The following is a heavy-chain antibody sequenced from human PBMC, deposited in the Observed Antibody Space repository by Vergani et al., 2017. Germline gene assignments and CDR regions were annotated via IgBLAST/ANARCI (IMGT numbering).Heavy chain of an antibody. D-gene: IGHD3-10*01. V-gene: IGHV1-46*01. CDR2: INPSGGST. J-gene: IGHJ4*02. Sequence: QVQLVPSGAEVNKPGASVKVSCKVSGYTLTELSMHWVRQAPGKGLEWMGIINPSGGSTSYAQKFQGRVTMTRDTSTSTVYMELSSLRSEDTAVYYFARGTRDEVPFDYWGQGTLVTVSS. CDR3: ARGTRDEVPFDY. CDR1: GYTLTELS.